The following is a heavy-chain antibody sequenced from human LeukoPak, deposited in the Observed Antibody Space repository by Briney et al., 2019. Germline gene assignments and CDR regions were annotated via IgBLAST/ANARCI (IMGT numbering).Heavy chain of an antibody. V-gene: IGHV3-33*08. Sequence: GRSLRLSCAASGFTFSTYAIHWVRQAPGKGLEWVAVIWSDGTNQYYAGSVKGRFTISRDDSGNTVYLQMNSLRPEDTGVYYCARDAQRGFDYSNSLEYWGQGTLVTVST. CDR2: IWSDGTNQ. D-gene: IGHD4-11*01. CDR1: GFTFSTYA. J-gene: IGHJ4*02. CDR3: ARDAQRGFDYSNSLEY.